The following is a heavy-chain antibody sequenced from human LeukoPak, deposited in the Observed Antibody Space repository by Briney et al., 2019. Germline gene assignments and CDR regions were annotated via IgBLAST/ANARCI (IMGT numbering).Heavy chain of an antibody. CDR1: TITFSNVW. CDR3: TTLRYFDWLLSYYFDF. D-gene: IGHD3-9*01. V-gene: IGHV3-15*01. J-gene: IGHJ4*02. Sequence: GGSLRLSCGASTITFSNVWMNWVRQAPGKGPEWVGRIKSKADGGTADYAAPVKGSFTISRDDSQNTLYLQMSSLKSENTAVYYCTTLRYFDWLLSYYFDFWGQGTLVTVSS. CDR2: IKSKADGGTA.